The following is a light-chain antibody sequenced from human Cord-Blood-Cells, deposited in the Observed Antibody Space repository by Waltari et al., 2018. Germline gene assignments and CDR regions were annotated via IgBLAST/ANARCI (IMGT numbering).Light chain of an antibody. Sequence: QSALTQPASVSGSPGQSITISCTGTSSDVGSYNLVSWYQQHPGKAPKLMINEGSRRPSGISNRVSGSSSGNTASLTISGLQAEDEADYYCCSYAGDVVFGGGTKLTVL. CDR2: EGS. CDR3: CSYAGDVV. V-gene: IGLV2-23*01. J-gene: IGLJ2*01. CDR1: SSDVGSYNL.